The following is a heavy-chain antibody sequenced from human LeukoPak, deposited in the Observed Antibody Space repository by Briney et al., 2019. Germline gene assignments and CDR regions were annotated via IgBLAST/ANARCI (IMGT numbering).Heavy chain of an antibody. D-gene: IGHD6-19*01. CDR2: ISGSGGST. J-gene: IGHJ5*02. Sequence: QAGGSLRLSCAASGFTFSSYAMSWVRQAPGKGLEWVSAISGSGGSTYYADSVKGRFTISRDNSKNTLYLQMNSLRAEDTAIYYCARPRVPVAGTRYFDTWGQGTLVTVSS. CDR1: GFTFSSYA. V-gene: IGHV3-23*01. CDR3: ARPRVPVAGTRYFDT.